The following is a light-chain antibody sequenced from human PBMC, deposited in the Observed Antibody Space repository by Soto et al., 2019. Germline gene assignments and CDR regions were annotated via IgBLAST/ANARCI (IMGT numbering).Light chain of an antibody. CDR2: GNS. CDR1: SSNIGARHD. Sequence: QLVLTQPPSVSGAPGQRVTISCTGSSSNIGARHDVHWYQQLPGTAPKLVIYGNSNRPSGVPDRFSGSKSGTSASLAITGLQAEDEADYYCQSYDYSLSGWVFGGGTKVTVL. CDR3: QSYDYSLSGWV. V-gene: IGLV1-40*01. J-gene: IGLJ2*01.